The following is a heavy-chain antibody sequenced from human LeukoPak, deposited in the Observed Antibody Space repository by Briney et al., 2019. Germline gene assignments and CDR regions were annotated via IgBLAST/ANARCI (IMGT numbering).Heavy chain of an antibody. J-gene: IGHJ3*02. CDR2: IYTSGST. V-gene: IGHV4-4*07. Sequence: SETLSLTCTGSGGSISSYYWSWIRQPAGKGLEWIGRIYTSGSTNYNPSLKSRVTMSVDTSKNQFSLKLSSVTAADTAVYYCARSTWRYDILTGYYKGAFDIWGQGTMVTVSS. CDR3: ARSTWRYDILTGYYKGAFDI. CDR1: GGSISSYY. D-gene: IGHD3-9*01.